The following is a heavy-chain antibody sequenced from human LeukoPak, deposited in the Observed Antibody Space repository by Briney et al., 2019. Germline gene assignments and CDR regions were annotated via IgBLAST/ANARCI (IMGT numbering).Heavy chain of an antibody. CDR2: IYTSGST. CDR3: ARDRSGDYDFDY. V-gene: IGHV4-61*02. Sequence: SETLSLTCTVSGGSPSSGSYYWSWIRQPAGKGLEWIGRIYTSGSTNYNPSLKSRVTISVDTSKNQFSLKLSSVTAADTAVYYCARDRSGDYDFDYWGQGTLVTVSS. CDR1: GGSPSSGSYY. D-gene: IGHD4-17*01. J-gene: IGHJ4*02.